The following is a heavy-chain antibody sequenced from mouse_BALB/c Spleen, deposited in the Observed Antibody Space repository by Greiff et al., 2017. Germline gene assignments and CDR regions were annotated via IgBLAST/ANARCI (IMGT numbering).Heavy chain of an antibody. CDR2: ILPGSGST. V-gene: IGHV1-9*01. D-gene: IGHD2-1*01. J-gene: IGHJ4*01. CDR1: GYTFTSYW. CDR3: ARGDYGNLYYYAMDY. Sequence: QVQLQQSGAELARPGASVKLSCKASGYTFTSYWMQWVKQRPGHGLEWIGEILPGSGSTNYNEKFKGKATFTADTSSNTAYMQLSSLTSEDSAVYYCARGDYGNLYYYAMDYWGQGTSVTVSS.